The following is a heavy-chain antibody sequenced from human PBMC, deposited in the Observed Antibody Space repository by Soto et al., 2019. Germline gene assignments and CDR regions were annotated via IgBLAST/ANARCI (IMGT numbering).Heavy chain of an antibody. CDR1: GFTFSSYA. D-gene: IGHD1-20*01. CDR3: AKLRKYNWNAPDAFDI. V-gene: IGHV3-23*01. Sequence: GGSLRLSCAASGFTFSSYAMSWVRQAPWKGLEWVSAISGSGGSTYYADSVKGRFTISRDNSKNTLYLQMNSLRAEDTAVYYCAKLRKYNWNAPDAFDIWGQGTMVTVSS. J-gene: IGHJ3*02. CDR2: ISGSGGST.